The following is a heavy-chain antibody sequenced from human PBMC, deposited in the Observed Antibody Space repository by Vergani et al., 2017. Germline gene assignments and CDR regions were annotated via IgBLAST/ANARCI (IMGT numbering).Heavy chain of an antibody. CDR3: ARAAYSWFDP. V-gene: IGHV4-61*02. CDR1: GGSISSCSYY. D-gene: IGHD3-16*01. CDR2: SYTSGST. J-gene: IGHJ5*02. Sequence: QVQLQESGPGLVKPSQTLSLTCTVSGGSISSCSYYWCWIRQPAGKGLEGIGRSYTSGSTNYNPSLKSRVTMSVDTSKNQFSLKLSSVTAADTAVYYCARAAYSWFDPWGQGTLVTVSS.